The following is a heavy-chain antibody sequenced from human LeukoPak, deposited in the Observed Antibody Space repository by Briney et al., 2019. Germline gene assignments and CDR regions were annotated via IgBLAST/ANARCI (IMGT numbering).Heavy chain of an antibody. Sequence: SETLSLTCAVYGGSFSGYYWSWIRQPPGKGLEWIGEINHSGSTYYNPSLKSRVTISVDRSKNQFSLKLSSVTAADTAVYYCARGYCSGGSCYHPFDYWGQGTLVTVSS. D-gene: IGHD2-15*01. CDR2: INHSGST. CDR3: ARGYCSGGSCYHPFDY. CDR1: GGSFSGYY. V-gene: IGHV4-34*01. J-gene: IGHJ4*02.